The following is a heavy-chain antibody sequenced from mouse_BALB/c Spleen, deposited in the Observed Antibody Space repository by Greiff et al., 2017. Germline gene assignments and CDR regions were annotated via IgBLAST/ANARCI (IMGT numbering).Heavy chain of an antibody. Sequence: VQLQQSGAELARPGASVKLSCTASGYTFTDYYINWVKQRTGQGLEWIGEIYPGSGNTYYNEKFKGKATLTADKSSSTAYMQLSSLTSEDSAVYFCARGITTAYWGQGTLVTVSA. CDR1: GYTFTDYY. CDR3: ARGITTAY. V-gene: IGHV1-77*01. J-gene: IGHJ3*01. CDR2: IYPGSGNT. D-gene: IGHD2-4*01.